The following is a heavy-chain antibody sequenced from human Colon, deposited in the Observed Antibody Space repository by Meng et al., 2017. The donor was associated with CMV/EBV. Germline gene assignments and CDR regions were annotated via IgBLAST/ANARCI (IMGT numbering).Heavy chain of an antibody. Sequence: GESLKISCAASGFSFKAYRIHWVRQAPGKGLEWVAIVSHDGKNKNYAESVKVRFTISRDNSQNTVNLHLNSLRGDDTALCYCMRRSNSFLDPWGQGILVTVSS. CDR1: GFSFKAYR. V-gene: IGHV3-30*03. CDR2: VSHDGKNK. J-gene: IGHJ5*02. D-gene: IGHD4-11*01. CDR3: MRRSNSFLDP.